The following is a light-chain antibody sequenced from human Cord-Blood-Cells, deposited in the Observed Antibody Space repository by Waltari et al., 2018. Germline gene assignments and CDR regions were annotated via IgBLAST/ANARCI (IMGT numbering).Light chain of an antibody. Sequence: QSALTQPASVSGSPGQSITISCTGTSSDVGGYNYVSWYQQHPGKAPKLMIYDVSNRPAGGSNRFSGSKSGNTASLTISGLQAEDEDDYYCSSYTSSSALVFGGGTKLTV. V-gene: IGLV2-14*01. J-gene: IGLJ2*01. CDR3: SSYTSSSALV. CDR1: SSDVGGYNY. CDR2: DVS.